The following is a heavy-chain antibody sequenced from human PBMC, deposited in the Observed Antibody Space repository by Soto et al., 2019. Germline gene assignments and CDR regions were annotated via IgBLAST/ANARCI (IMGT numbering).Heavy chain of an antibody. CDR2: IIPILGIA. J-gene: IGHJ6*02. CDR1: GGTFSSYT. CDR3: ARGIYGSGSYYNGDYYYGMDV. V-gene: IGHV1-69*02. D-gene: IGHD3-10*01. Sequence: QVQLVQSGAEVKKPGSSVKVSCKASGGTFSSYTISWVRQAPGQGLEWMGRIIPILGIANYAQKFQGRVTITADKSTSTDYMELSSLRSEDTAVYYCARGIYGSGSYYNGDYYYGMDVWGQGTTVTVSS.